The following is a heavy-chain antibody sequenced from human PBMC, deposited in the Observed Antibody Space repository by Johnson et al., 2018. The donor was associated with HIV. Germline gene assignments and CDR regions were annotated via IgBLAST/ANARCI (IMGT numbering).Heavy chain of an antibody. CDR2: INNAGSST. Sequence: VHLVESGGGLVQPGGSLRLSCAASGFTFSNYWMHWVRQVPGTGLVWVSRINNAGSSTSYADSVKGRFTISRDNSKSTLYLQMNSLRGDDTAVYYCAKVGLGHRKGFDIWGQGTMVTVSS. CDR3: AKVGLGHRKGFDI. CDR1: GFTFSNYW. V-gene: IGHV3-74*02. D-gene: IGHD2-15*01. J-gene: IGHJ3*02.